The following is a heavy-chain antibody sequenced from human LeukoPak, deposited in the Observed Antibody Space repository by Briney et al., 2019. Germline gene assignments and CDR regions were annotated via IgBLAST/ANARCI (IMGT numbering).Heavy chain of an antibody. D-gene: IGHD1-7*01. CDR2: IYYTGTT. CDR1: GGSISIYY. Sequence: PSETLSLTCSVSGGSISIYYWTWIRQIPGKGLEWIGYIYYTGTTNYNPLFESRATISVDTSKNQFSLKLTSVTAADTAVYYCAREKTPNWNYRLAWFDPWGQGTLVTVSS. J-gene: IGHJ5*02. V-gene: IGHV4-59*01. CDR3: AREKTPNWNYRLAWFDP.